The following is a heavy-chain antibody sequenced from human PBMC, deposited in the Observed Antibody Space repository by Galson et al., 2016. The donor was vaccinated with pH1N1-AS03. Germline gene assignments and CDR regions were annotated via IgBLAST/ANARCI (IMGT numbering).Heavy chain of an antibody. Sequence: SLRLSCAASGFTFTSYVMHWVRQAPGKGLEWVAVVSHDGVTKDYADSVKGRFDISRDSSKSTLYLQMDSLRAEDTAVYYCAKSAVGRMLRGVIPRSWFDSWGQGTLVTVSS. CDR1: GFTFTSYV. D-gene: IGHD3-10*01. CDR3: AKSAVGRMLRGVIPRSWFDS. V-gene: IGHV3-30*18. CDR2: VSHDGVTK. J-gene: IGHJ5*01.